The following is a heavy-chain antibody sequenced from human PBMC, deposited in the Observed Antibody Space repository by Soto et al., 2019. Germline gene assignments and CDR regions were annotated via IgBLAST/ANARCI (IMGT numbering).Heavy chain of an antibody. V-gene: IGHV1-18*01. CDR2: ISAYNGNT. J-gene: IGHJ6*02. D-gene: IGHD6-6*01. Sequence: VASVKVSCKASGYTFTSYGISWVRQAPGQGLEWMGWISAYNGNTNYAQKLQGRVTMTTDTSTSTAYMELRSLRSDDTAVYYCARDLVSSLYYYYGVDVWGQGTTVTVSS. CDR3: ARDLVSSLYYYYGVDV. CDR1: GYTFTSYG.